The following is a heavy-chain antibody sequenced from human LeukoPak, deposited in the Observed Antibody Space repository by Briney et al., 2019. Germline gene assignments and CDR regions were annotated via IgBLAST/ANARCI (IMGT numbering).Heavy chain of an antibody. CDR3: ARGGSFTIAPFDY. V-gene: IGHV3-21*04. D-gene: IGHD3-3*01. J-gene: IGHJ4*02. CDR1: GFTFSSYS. Sequence: GGSLRLSCAASGFTFSSYSMNWVRQAPGKGLEWVSSISSSSSYIYYADSVKGRFTISRDNSKNTLYLQMNSLRAEDTAVYYCARGGSFTIAPFDYWGQGTLVTVSS. CDR2: ISSSSSYI.